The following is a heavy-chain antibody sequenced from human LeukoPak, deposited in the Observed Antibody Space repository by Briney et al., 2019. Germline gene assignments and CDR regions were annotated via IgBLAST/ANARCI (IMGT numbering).Heavy chain of an antibody. CDR1: GFTFSSYAM. CDR2: IYHSGST. D-gene: IGHD5-12*01. Sequence: PGGSLRLSCAASGFTFSSYAMSWVRQAPGKGLEWIGEIYHSGSTNYNPSLKSRVTISVDKSKNQFSLKLSSVTAADTAVYYCAREVEYSGYYYYYMDVWGKGTTVTVSS. J-gene: IGHJ6*03. V-gene: IGHV4-4*02. CDR3: AREVEYSGYYYYYMDV.